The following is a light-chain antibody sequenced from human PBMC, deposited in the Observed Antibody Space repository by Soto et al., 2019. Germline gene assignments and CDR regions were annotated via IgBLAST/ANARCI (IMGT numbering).Light chain of an antibody. CDR2: AAS. J-gene: IGKJ2*01. V-gene: IGKV1-39*01. CDR1: QSIDNY. Sequence: DIPMTQSPSSLSASVGDRVTITCRASQSIDNYLNWYQQKPGKAPELLIYAASNLQSGVPSRFSCSGSGTDFTLSISSLQPEDSATYSCQQSYSTPRTCGPGTKLEIK. CDR3: QQSYSTPRT.